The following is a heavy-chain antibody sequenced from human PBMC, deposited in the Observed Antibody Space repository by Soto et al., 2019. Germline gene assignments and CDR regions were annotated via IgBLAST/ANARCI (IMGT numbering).Heavy chain of an antibody. Sequence: GGSLRLSCSGSGFTVSSFGMHWVRQAPGKGLEHVSTLSSDGIGTYYADSVKGRFTFSRDTSKNTLYLQMSSLRTEDTAVYYCVKDMGQAAVGIRYPYGLDVWGLGTTVTVSS. J-gene: IGHJ6*02. D-gene: IGHD6-13*01. CDR3: VKDMGQAAVGIRYPYGLDV. CDR2: LSSDGIGT. CDR1: GFTVSSFG. V-gene: IGHV3-64D*06.